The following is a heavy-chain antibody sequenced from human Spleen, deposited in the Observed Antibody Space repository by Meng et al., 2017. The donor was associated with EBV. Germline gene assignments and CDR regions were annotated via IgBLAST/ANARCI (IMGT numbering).Heavy chain of an antibody. V-gene: IGHV4-39*01. Sequence: LQLRRSGPGQVRPPETLSPPPTLSGDAISSFYYWGWNRQPPWRGLEWIGSVHYTGSTYYSPSLKSRVTVSVDTSKNQFSLRLTSVTAADTAVYYCARPFPSWQSPRLDPFGAWGQGTLVTVSS. CDR3: ARPFPSWQSPRLDPFGA. CDR1: GDAISSFYY. D-gene: IGHD6-19*01. J-gene: IGHJ5*02. CDR2: VHYTGST.